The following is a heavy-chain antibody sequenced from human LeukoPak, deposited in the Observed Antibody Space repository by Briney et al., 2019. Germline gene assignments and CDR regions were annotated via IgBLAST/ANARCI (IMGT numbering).Heavy chain of an antibody. D-gene: IGHD6-6*01. V-gene: IGHV4-34*01. J-gene: IGHJ4*02. Sequence: SETLSLTCAVYGGSFSGYLWSWIRQPPGKGLEWIGEMNHSGGINYNPSLKSRVTISVDTSKNQFSLKLSSVTAADTAVYYCARGSRYSSSSWPPFGSWYRVAFDYWGQGTLVIVSS. CDR2: MNHSGGI. CDR3: ARGSRYSSSSWPPFGSWYRVAFDY. CDR1: GGSFSGYL.